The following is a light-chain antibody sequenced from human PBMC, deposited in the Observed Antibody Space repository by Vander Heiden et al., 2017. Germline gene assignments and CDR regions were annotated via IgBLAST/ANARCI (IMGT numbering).Light chain of an antibody. J-gene: IGKJ2*01. CDR1: QIISSW. CDR2: KAS. CDR3: QQYNSYSYT. Sequence: DIQMTQSPSTLSASVGDRLTITCRASQIISSWLAGYQQKPGKAPKLLIYKASSVESGVPSRFSGSGSGTEFTLTISSLQPDDFATYYCQQYNSYSYTFGQGTKLEIK. V-gene: IGKV1-5*03.